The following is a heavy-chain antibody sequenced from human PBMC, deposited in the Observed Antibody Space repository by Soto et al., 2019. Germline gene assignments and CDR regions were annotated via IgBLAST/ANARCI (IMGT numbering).Heavy chain of an antibody. CDR3: ARDLWGYCGTDCYPLDV. D-gene: IGHD2-21*02. J-gene: IGHJ6*02. Sequence: SETLSLTCTVSGGSISSYYWSWIRQPPWKGLEWIGYMYNTGSTVYNPSLKSRVTISVDTSKNQFYLKVNSVTAADTAVYYCARDLWGYCGTDCYPLDVWGQGTTVTVS. V-gene: IGHV4-59*01. CDR2: MYNTGST. CDR1: GGSISSYY.